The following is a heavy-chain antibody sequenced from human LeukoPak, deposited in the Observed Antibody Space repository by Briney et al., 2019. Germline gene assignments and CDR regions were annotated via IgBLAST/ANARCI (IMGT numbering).Heavy chain of an antibody. Sequence: GASVKVSCKASGYTFTGYYMHWVRQAPGQGLEWMGGIIPIFGTANHAQKFQGRVTITTDESTSTAYMELSSLRSEDTAVYYCARGATDYGDYASVYWGQGTLVTVSS. CDR2: IIPIFGTA. J-gene: IGHJ4*02. CDR3: ARGATDYGDYASVY. V-gene: IGHV1-69*05. CDR1: GYTFTGYY. D-gene: IGHD4-17*01.